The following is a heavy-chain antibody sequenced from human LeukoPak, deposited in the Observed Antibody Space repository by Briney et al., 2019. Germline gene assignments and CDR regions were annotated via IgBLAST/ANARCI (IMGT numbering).Heavy chain of an antibody. CDR3: ARHPYYYDSSGHYYGQYYFDY. CDR2: INHSGST. V-gene: IGHV4-34*01. CDR1: GGSFSGYY. Sequence: PSETLSLTCAVYGGSFSGYYWSWIRQPPGKGLEWIGEINHSGSTNYNPYLKSRVTISVDTSKNQFSLKLSSVTAADTAVYYCARHPYYYDSSGHYYGQYYFDYWGQGTLVTVSS. J-gene: IGHJ4*02. D-gene: IGHD3-22*01.